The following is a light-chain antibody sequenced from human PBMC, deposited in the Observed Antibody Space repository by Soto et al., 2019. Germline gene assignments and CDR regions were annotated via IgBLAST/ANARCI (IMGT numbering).Light chain of an antibody. CDR3: MQTLQTPVT. CDR2: LGS. V-gene: IGKV2-28*01. CDR1: QSLLHSNGYNY. Sequence: DIVVTQSPLSLPVTPGEPASISCRSSQSLLHSNGYNYLDWYLQKPGQSPQLLIYLGSNRASGVPDRFSGSGSGTDLTLEISRVEAEDVGVYYCMQTLQTPVTFGQGTRLEIK. J-gene: IGKJ5*01.